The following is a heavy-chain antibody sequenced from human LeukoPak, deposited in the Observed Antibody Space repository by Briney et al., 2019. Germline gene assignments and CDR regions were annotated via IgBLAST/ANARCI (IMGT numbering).Heavy chain of an antibody. CDR3: AGSSGWYGPSDS. J-gene: IGHJ5*01. Sequence: GESLKISCRGSGYSFTTYWINWVRQVPGKGLEWMGRIDPSDSYTNYSPSFQGHVTISADKSISTAYLQWSSLKASDTAMYYCAGSSGWYGPSDSWGQGTLVTVSS. V-gene: IGHV5-10-1*01. CDR1: GYSFTTYW. CDR2: IDPSDSYT. D-gene: IGHD6-19*01.